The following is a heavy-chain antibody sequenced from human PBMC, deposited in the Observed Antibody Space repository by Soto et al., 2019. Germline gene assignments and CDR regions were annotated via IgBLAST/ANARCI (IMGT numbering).Heavy chain of an antibody. D-gene: IGHD4-17*01. Sequence: GGSLRLSCAASGFTFSSYSMNWVRQAPGKGLEWVSYISSSSTIYYADSVKGRFTISRDNAKNSLYLQMNSLRAEDTAVYYCARESLYGDFDYWGQGTLVTVSS. CDR3: ARESLYGDFDY. V-gene: IGHV3-48*01. CDR1: GFTFSSYS. J-gene: IGHJ4*02. CDR2: ISSSSTI.